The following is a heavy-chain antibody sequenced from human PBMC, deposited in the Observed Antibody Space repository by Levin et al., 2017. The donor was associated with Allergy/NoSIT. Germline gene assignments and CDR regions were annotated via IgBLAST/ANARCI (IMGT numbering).Heavy chain of an antibody. J-gene: IGHJ6*02. CDR1: GYTLTELS. V-gene: IGHV1-24*01. Sequence: GESLKISCKVSGYTLTELSMHWVRQAPGKGLEWMGGFDPEDGETIYAQKFQGRVTMTEDTSTDTAYMELSSLRSEDTAVYYCATDAFVTASTGTTAFYYYGMDVWGQGTTVTVSS. CDR2: FDPEDGET. CDR3: ATDAFVTASTGTTAFYYYGMDV. D-gene: IGHD1-7*01.